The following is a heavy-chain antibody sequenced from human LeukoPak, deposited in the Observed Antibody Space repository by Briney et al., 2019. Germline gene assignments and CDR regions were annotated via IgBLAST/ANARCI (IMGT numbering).Heavy chain of an antibody. D-gene: IGHD6-19*01. J-gene: IGHJ4*02. CDR2: IIGRDDNT. Sequence: GGSLRLSCAASGFTFSSYVMSWVRQAPGKGLEWVSTIIGRDDNTYYADSVKGRFTISRDNSKNTLYLQTNSLRAEDTAMYYCAKGKYSSGWYVFDYWGQGTLVTVSS. V-gene: IGHV3-23*01. CDR1: GFTFSSYV. CDR3: AKGKYSSGWYVFDY.